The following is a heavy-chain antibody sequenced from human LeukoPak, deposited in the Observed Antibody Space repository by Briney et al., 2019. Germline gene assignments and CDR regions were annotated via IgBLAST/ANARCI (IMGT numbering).Heavy chain of an antibody. CDR2: ISAYNGNT. CDR1: GYTFTSYG. CDR3: ARAPPPYYDFWSTWGYFDL. D-gene: IGHD3-3*01. J-gene: IGHJ2*01. V-gene: IGHV1-18*01. Sequence: ASVKVSCKASGYTFTSYGISWVRQAPGQGLEWMGWISAYNGNTNYAQKLQGRVTMTTDTSTSTAYMELRSLRSDDTAVYYCARAPPPYYDFWSTWGYFDLWGRGTLVTVSS.